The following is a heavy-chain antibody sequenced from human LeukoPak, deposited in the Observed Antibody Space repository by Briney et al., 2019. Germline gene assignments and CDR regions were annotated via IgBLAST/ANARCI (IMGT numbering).Heavy chain of an antibody. Sequence: PSETLSLTCAVYGGSFSGYYWSWIRQPPGKGLEWIGEINHSGSTNYNPSLKSRVTISVDTSKNQFSLKLSSVTAADTAVYYCAEHSSGWYESWFDPWGQGTLVTVSS. D-gene: IGHD6-19*01. J-gene: IGHJ5*02. V-gene: IGHV4-34*01. CDR3: AEHSSGWYESWFDP. CDR2: INHSGST. CDR1: GGSFSGYY.